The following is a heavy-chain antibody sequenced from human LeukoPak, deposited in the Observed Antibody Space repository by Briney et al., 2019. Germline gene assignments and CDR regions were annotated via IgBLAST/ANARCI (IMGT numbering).Heavy chain of an antibody. CDR1: GFTFTDYA. J-gene: IGHJ6*03. CDR2: TKGNGGST. Sequence: GGSLRLSCAASGFTFTDYAMNWVRQAPGKGLEWVASTKGNGGSTNYTDSVKDRFTISRDNSKNTVYLQMHSLRADDTAVYYCAKVGGNKYQLLFNYYYYMDVWGKGTTVTVSS. D-gene: IGHD2-2*01. V-gene: IGHV3-23*01. CDR3: AKVGGNKYQLLFNYYYYMDV.